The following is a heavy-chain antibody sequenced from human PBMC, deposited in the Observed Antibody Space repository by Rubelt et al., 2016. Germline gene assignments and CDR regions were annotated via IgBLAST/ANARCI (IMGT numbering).Heavy chain of an antibody. J-gene: IGHJ4*02. CDR2: INHSGST. D-gene: IGHD3-22*01. CDR3: ARGKEGLGVSMMDY. V-gene: IGHV4-34*01. CDR1: GGSFSGYY. Sequence: QVQLQQWGAGLLTPSETLSLTCAVYGGSFSGYYWSWIRQPPGKGLEWIGEINHSGSTNYNPSLKSRVTISVDTPKNRFSLKLSPVTASDTAVYYCARGKEGLGVSMMDYWGQGTLVTVSS.